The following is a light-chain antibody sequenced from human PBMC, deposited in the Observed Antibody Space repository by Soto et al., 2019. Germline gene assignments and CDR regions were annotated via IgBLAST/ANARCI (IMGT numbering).Light chain of an antibody. J-gene: IGLJ1*01. Sequence: QSALTQPPSASGSPGQSVTISCTGTSSDVADYQYVSWYQQHPGKAPKLMIYEVNKRPSGIPDRFSGSKSGSTASLTVSGLQPEYEADYYCSSYAGSSTYVFGTGTKVTVL. CDR2: EVN. CDR3: SSYAGSSTYV. CDR1: SSDVADYQY. V-gene: IGLV2-8*01.